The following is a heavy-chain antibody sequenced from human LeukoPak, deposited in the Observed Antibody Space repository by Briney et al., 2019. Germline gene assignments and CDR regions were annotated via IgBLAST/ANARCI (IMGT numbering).Heavy chain of an antibody. CDR2: IYYSGSA. Sequence: SETLSLTCTVSGGSISSYYWSWIRQPPGKGLEWIGYIYYSGSANYNPSLKSRVTISVDTSKNQFSLKLSSVTAADTAVYYCARDVRYYDSSGYYYTLSFDYWGQGTLVTVSS. J-gene: IGHJ4*02. CDR1: GGSISSYY. V-gene: IGHV4-59*12. CDR3: ARDVRYYDSSGYYYTLSFDY. D-gene: IGHD3-22*01.